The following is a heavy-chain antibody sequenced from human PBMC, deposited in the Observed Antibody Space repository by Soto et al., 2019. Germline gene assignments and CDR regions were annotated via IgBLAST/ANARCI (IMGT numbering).Heavy chain of an antibody. J-gene: IGHJ4*02. D-gene: IGHD4-17*01. CDR3: AKSSGPNDDYDFFDY. V-gene: IGHV3-30*18. CDR1: GFTFSSYG. Sequence: HPGGSLRLSCAASGFTFSSYGMHWVRQAPGKGLEWVAVISYDGSNKYYADSVKGRFTISRDNSKNTLYLQMNSLRAEDTAVYYCAKSSGPNDDYDFFDYWGQGTLVTVSS. CDR2: ISYDGSNK.